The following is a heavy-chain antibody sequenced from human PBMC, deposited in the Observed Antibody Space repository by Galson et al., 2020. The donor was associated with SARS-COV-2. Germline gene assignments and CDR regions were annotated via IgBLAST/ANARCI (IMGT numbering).Heavy chain of an antibody. CDR3: ARRGGCIVNDFAH. CDR1: GDSISTSTW. CDR2: IYPSGGH. J-gene: IGHJ5*02. V-gene: IGHV4-4*02. Sequence: SETLSLTCAVSGDSISTSTWWAWVSQPPGRGLEWIGEIYPSGGHNYNPPPKNRLPISVDTSKNHFSLRLRALTAADTAVYYCARRGGCIVNDFAHWGQGTLVTVSS. D-gene: IGHD5-12*01.